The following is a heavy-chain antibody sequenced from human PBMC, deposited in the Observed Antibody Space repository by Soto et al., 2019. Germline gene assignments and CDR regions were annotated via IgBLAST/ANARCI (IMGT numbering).Heavy chain of an antibody. J-gene: IGHJ4*02. CDR1: GFTFSSYG. Sequence: QVQLVESGGGVVQPGRSLRLSCAASGFTFSSYGMHWVRQAPGKGLEWVAVISYDGSNKYYADSVKGRFTISRDNSKNTLYLQMNSLRAEDTAVYYCAKLAVAGTAPDYWSQGTLVTVSS. CDR3: AKLAVAGTAPDY. V-gene: IGHV3-30*18. CDR2: ISYDGSNK. D-gene: IGHD6-19*01.